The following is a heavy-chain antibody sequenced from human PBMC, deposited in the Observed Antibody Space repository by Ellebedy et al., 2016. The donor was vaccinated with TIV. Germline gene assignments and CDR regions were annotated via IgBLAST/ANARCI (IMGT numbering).Heavy chain of an antibody. CDR2: INHSGST. Sequence: SETLSLTXAVYGGSFSGYYWSWIRQPPGKGLEWIGEINHSGSTNYNPSLKSRVTISVDTSKNQFSLKLSSVTAADTAVYYCARGGGRYSYARVYYWGQGTLVTVSS. CDR1: GGSFSGYY. V-gene: IGHV4-34*01. CDR3: ARGGGRYSYARVYY. D-gene: IGHD5-18*01. J-gene: IGHJ4*02.